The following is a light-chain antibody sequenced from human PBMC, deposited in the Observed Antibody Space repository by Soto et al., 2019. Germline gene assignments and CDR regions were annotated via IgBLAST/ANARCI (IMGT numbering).Light chain of an antibody. J-gene: IGKJ2*01. CDR2: GAS. CDR1: QSVSSTF. V-gene: IGKV3-20*01. CDR3: QHDAFLMYT. Sequence: EIVLTQSPGTLSLSPGERATLSCRASQSVSSTFLAWYQQKPGQAPRLLIYGASTRATGIPDRFSGSGSGTTFIITINRLKLAYFAVYSCQHDAFLMYTFGQGTTLEIK.